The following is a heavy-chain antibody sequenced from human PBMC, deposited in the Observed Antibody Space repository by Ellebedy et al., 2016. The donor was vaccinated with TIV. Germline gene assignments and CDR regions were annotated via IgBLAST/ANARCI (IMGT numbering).Heavy chain of an antibody. J-gene: IGHJ5*02. CDR2: IHPADSHT. CDR1: GYSFTNYW. Sequence: GESLKISCQASGYSFTNYWIGWVRQMPGKGLEWVGIIHPADSHTKYSPSFQGQVTISADKSISTAYLQLSNLKASDTAIYYCSIAVDGTTWFDPWGQGTLVTVSS. D-gene: IGHD5-24*01. V-gene: IGHV5-51*01. CDR3: SIAVDGTTWFDP.